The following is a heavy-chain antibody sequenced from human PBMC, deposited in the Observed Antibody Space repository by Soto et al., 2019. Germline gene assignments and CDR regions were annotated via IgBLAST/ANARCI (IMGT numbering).Heavy chain of an antibody. D-gene: IGHD6-19*01. CDR1: GYTFTAYS. CDR3: AREASAVIALDY. V-gene: IGHV1-2*02. CDR2: FNPNSGDT. Sequence: QVQLVHSEAEVKKPGASVKVSCKASGYTFTAYSMHWVRQAPGQGLEWVGWFNPNSGDTIYAQKFQGRVTLTTHTSMGTAYMELYSLTSDDTAVYYCAREASAVIALDYWGQGTLVTVSS. J-gene: IGHJ4*02.